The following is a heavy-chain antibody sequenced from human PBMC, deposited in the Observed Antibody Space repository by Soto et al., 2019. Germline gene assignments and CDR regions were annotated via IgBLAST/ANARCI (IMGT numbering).Heavy chain of an antibody. V-gene: IGHV4-31*03. D-gene: IGHD4-17*01. Sequence: QVQLQESGPGLVKPSQTLSLTCTVSGGSISSGGYYWSWIRQHTGKGLEWIGYIYYSGSTYYNPTLKSRVTISVDTSKNQFSLKLSSVTAADTAVYYCARDLRYGDYESYGMDVWDQGTTVTVSS. CDR2: IYYSGST. CDR1: GGSISSGGYY. CDR3: ARDLRYGDYESYGMDV. J-gene: IGHJ6*02.